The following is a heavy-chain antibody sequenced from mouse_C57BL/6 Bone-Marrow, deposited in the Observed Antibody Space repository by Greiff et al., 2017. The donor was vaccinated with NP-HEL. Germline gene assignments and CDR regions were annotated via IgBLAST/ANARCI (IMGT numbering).Heavy chain of an antibody. V-gene: IGHV1-19*01. D-gene: IGHD3-1*01. CDR1: GYTFTDYY. CDR2: INPYNGGT. Sequence: EVQLQQSGPVLVKPGASVKMSCKASGYTFTDYYMNWLKQSHGKSLEWIGVINPYNGGTSYNQKFKGKATLPVDKSSSTAYMELNSLTSEDSAVYYCARFRDPWFAYWGQGTLVTVSA. J-gene: IGHJ3*01. CDR3: ARFRDPWFAY.